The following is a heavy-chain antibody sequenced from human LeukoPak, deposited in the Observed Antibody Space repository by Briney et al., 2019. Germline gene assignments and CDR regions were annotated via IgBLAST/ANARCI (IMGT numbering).Heavy chain of an antibody. V-gene: IGHV1-2*02. J-gene: IGHJ5*02. CDR3: ARSNIATRRGDNGFDP. CDR1: GYTFTGYY. Sequence: ASVKVSCKASGYTFTGYYMHWVRQAPGQGLEWMGWINPNSGTNYAQKFQGRVTMTRDTSISTAYMELSRLRSDDTAVYYCARSNIATRRGDNGFDPWGQGTLVTVSS. CDR2: INPNSGT. D-gene: IGHD6-6*01.